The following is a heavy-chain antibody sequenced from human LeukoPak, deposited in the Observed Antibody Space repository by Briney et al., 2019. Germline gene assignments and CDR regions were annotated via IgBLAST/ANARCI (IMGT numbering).Heavy chain of an antibody. CDR1: GYTFTGYY. Sequence: GASVKVSCKASGYTFTGYYMHWVRQAPGQGLEWMGSINPNSGGTNYAQKFQGRVTMTRDTSISTAYMELSRLRSDDTAVYYCASEALGYCSGGSCYSEMGDWFDPWGQGTLVTVSS. CDR2: INPNSGGT. V-gene: IGHV1-2*02. J-gene: IGHJ5*02. D-gene: IGHD2-15*01. CDR3: ASEALGYCSGGSCYSEMGDWFDP.